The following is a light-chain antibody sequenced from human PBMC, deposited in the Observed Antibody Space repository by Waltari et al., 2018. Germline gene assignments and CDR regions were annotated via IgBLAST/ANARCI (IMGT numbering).Light chain of an antibody. Sequence: QSALTQPASVSGSPGQSITISCTGTSSDVGGYNYVSWYPQHPGKAPKLMIYDVSNRASGVSNRFSGSKSGNTASLTISGLQAEDEADFYCSSYTNTGTRVFGGGTKLTVL. CDR1: SSDVGGYNY. J-gene: IGLJ3*02. CDR3: SSYTNTGTRV. V-gene: IGLV2-14*03. CDR2: DVS.